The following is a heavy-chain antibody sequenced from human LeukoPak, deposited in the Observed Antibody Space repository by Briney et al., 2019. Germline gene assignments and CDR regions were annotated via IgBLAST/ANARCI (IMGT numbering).Heavy chain of an antibody. Sequence: SETLSLTCAVYGGSFSGYYWSWIRQPPGKGLEWIGEINHSGSTNYNPSLKSRVTISVDTSKNPFSLKLSSVTAADTAVYYCARAPYYDFWSGYSVLNWFDPWGQGTLVTVSS. CDR1: GGSFSGYY. D-gene: IGHD3-3*01. J-gene: IGHJ5*02. V-gene: IGHV4-34*01. CDR3: ARAPYYDFWSGYSVLNWFDP. CDR2: INHSGST.